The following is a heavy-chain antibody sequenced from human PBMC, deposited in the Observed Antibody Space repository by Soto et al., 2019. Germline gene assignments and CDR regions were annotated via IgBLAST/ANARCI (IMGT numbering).Heavy chain of an antibody. CDR3: ARCSTDTGNYCGGFKC. J-gene: IGHJ4*02. CDR1: GFIFSSYG. CDR2: INSDGSDT. V-gene: IGHV3-74*01. D-gene: IGHD1-26*01. Sequence: GGSLILSCAASGFIFSSYGMHWVRQAPGKGLVWVSRINSDGSDTNYADSVKGRFTISRDNAKNTLYLQMNSLRAEDTALYYCARCSTDTGNYCGGFKCWGQGTLVTVSS.